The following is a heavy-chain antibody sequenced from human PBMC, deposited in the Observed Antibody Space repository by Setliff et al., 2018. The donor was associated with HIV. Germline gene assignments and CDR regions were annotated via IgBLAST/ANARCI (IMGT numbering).Heavy chain of an antibody. CDR3: ARDPPYYDFWSGSHFDY. D-gene: IGHD3-3*01. V-gene: IGHV1-8*02. CDR2: MNPNSGNT. Sequence: ASVKVSCKASGYTFTSYDINWVRQATGQGLEWMGWMNPNSGNTGYAQKFQGRVTMTRNTSISTAYMELSSLRSEDTAVYYCARDPPYYDFWSGSHFDYWVQGTLVTVSS. J-gene: IGHJ4*02. CDR1: GYTFTSYD.